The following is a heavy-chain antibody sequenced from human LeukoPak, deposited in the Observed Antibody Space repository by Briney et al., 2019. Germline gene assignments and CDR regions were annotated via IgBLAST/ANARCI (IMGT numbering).Heavy chain of an antibody. V-gene: IGHV5-51*01. Sequence: GESLKISCKGSGYSFTTYWIGWVRQMPGKGLEWMGIIYPGDSDARYSPSFQGQITISADKSISTAYLQWSSLKASDTAMYYCARLLRNIAAAVYYFDYWGQGTLVTVSS. CDR3: ARLLRNIAAAVYYFDY. D-gene: IGHD6-13*01. CDR1: GYSFTTYW. CDR2: IYPGDSDA. J-gene: IGHJ4*02.